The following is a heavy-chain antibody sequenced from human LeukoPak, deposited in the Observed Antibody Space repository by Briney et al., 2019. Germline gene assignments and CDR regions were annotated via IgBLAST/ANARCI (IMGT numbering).Heavy chain of an antibody. CDR1: GFPFSSYA. D-gene: IGHD4-17*01. V-gene: IGHV3-33*06. CDR2: IWYDGSNK. Sequence: GGSLRLSCAASGFPFSSYAMHWVRQAPGKGLEWVAVIWYDGSNKYYADSVKGRFTISRDNSKNTLYLQMNSLRAEDTAVYYCAKARYDYGSFDYWGRGTLVTVSS. J-gene: IGHJ4*02. CDR3: AKARYDYGSFDY.